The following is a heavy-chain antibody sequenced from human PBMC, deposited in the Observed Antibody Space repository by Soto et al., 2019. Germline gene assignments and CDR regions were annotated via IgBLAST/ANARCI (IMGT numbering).Heavy chain of an antibody. D-gene: IGHD3-10*01. CDR1: GYTFTGYY. CDR2: INPNSGGT. V-gene: IGHV1-2*04. Sequence: ASVKVSCKASGYTFTGYYMHWVRQAPGQGLEWMGWINPNSGGTNYAQKFQGWVTMTRDTSISTAYMELSRLRSDDTAVYYCARDLLAGSGSYFSFDYWGQGTLVTVSS. J-gene: IGHJ4*02. CDR3: ARDLLAGSGSYFSFDY.